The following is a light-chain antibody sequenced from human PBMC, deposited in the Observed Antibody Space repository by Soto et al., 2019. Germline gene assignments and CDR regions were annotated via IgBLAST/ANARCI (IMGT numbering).Light chain of an antibody. CDR2: EVS. V-gene: IGLV2-14*01. J-gene: IGLJ2*01. CDR1: SSDVGGYNY. CDR3: SSYTSSSTLV. Sequence: QFALTQPASVSGSPGQSITISCTGTSSDVGGYNYVSWYQQHPGKAPKLMIYEVSNRPSGVSNRFSGSKSGNTASLTFSGLQAEDEADYYCSSYTSSSTLVFGGGTKLTVL.